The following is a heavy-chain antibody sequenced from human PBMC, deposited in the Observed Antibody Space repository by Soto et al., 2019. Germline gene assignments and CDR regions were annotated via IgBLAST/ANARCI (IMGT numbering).Heavy chain of an antibody. V-gene: IGHV1-18*01. CDR3: ARDLSEYYYDSIVYYFDY. CDR2: ISAYNGNT. D-gene: IGHD3-22*01. CDR1: GYTFTSYG. Sequence: ASVKVSCKASGYTFTSYGTGWVRQAPGQGLEWMGWISAYNGNTNYAQKLQGRVTMTTDTSTSTAYMELRSLRSDDTAVSYCARDLSEYYYDSIVYYFDYWGQGTLVTVSS. J-gene: IGHJ4*02.